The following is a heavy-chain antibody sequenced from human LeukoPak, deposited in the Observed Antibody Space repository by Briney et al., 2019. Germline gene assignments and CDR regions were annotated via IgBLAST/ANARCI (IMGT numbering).Heavy chain of an antibody. CDR2: IYYSGST. CDR1: GGSFSSTSYY. D-gene: IGHD3-10*01. CDR3: ARGVGRGINDY. V-gene: IGHV4-61*01. J-gene: IGHJ4*02. Sequence: PSETLSLTCTVSGGSFSSTSYYWSWIRQPPGKGLEWIGYIYYSGSTKYNPSLKSRVTISVDTSKNQFSLKLSSVTAADTAVYYCARGVGRGINDYWGQGTLVTVSS.